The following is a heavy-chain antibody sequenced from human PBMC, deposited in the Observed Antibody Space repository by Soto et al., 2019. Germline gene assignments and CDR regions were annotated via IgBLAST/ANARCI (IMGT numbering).Heavy chain of an antibody. D-gene: IGHD3-22*01. J-gene: IGHJ5*02. CDR1: GGSFSGYY. CDR2: INHSGST. V-gene: IGHV4-34*01. CDR3: ARGPITTNPRFDP. Sequence: SETLSLTCAVYGGSFSGYYWSWIRQPPGKGLEWIGEINHSGSTNYNPSLKSRVTISVDTSKNQFSLKLTSVTAADTAVYYCARGPITTNPRFDPWGQGTLVTVSS.